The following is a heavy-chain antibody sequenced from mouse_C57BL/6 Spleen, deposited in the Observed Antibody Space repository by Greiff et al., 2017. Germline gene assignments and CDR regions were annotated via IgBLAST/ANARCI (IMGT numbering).Heavy chain of an antibody. CDR2: IDPETGDT. V-gene: IGHV1-15*01. Sequence: QVQLQQSGAELVRPGASVTLSCKASGYTFTDYEMNWVKQTPVHGLAWIGAIDPETGDTAYNQKFKGKAILTADNSTSTAYMELRSLTSAVSSVSCWTRCLLRGYFDVWRTGTTGTVSS. J-gene: IGHJ1*03. CDR3: TRCLLRGYFDV. D-gene: IGHD1-1*01. CDR1: GYTFTDYE.